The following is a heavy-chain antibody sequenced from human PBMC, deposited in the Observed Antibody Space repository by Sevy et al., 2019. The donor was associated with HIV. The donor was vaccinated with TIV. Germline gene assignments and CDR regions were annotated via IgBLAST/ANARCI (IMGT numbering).Heavy chain of an antibody. CDR3: ARPYGSGSWEAFDI. Sequence: GGSLRLSCAASGFTFDDYAMNWVRQAPGKGLEWVSSISYSSNYIYYADSVKGRFTISRDNAKNSLYLQMNNLRAEDTAVYYCARPYGSGSWEAFDIWGQGTMVTVSS. J-gene: IGHJ3*02. CDR1: GFTFDDYA. CDR2: ISYSSNYI. D-gene: IGHD3-10*01. V-gene: IGHV3-21*01.